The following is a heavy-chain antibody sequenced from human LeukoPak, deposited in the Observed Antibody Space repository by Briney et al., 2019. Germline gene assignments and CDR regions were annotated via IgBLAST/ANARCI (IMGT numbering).Heavy chain of an antibody. CDR3: AREGYSGYDHLYYFDY. J-gene: IGHJ4*02. Sequence: GGSLRLSCAASGFTFSSYSMNWVRQAPGKGLEWVSSISSSSSYIYYADSVKGRFTISRDNAKNSLYLQMNSLRAEDTAVYYCAREGYSGYDHLYYFDYWGQGTLVTVSS. CDR2: ISSSSSYI. D-gene: IGHD5-12*01. V-gene: IGHV3-21*01. CDR1: GFTFSSYS.